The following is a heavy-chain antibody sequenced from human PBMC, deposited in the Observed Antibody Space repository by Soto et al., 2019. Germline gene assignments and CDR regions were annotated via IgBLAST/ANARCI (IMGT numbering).Heavy chain of an antibody. CDR1: GHSVSGSSAA. CDR2: TYYRAKWDK. Sequence: SQTLSLTWAISGHSVSGSSAAWNWIRQSPSRGREWRGRTYYRAKWDKDYGVAVKCRVRINPDTSEELVSLQLNSVTPEDTAVYYSPRDSKGGYVMDVWGQGSTVTASS. D-gene: IGHD3-16*01. V-gene: IGHV6-1*01. CDR3: PRDSKGGYVMDV. J-gene: IGHJ6*02.